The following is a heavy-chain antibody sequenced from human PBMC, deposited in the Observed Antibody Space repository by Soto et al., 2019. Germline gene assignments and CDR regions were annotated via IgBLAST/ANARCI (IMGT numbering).Heavy chain of an antibody. D-gene: IGHD6-6*01. CDR3: ARRGGSSSGYYYYAMDV. V-gene: IGHV4-31*02. CDR1: SDTRNSGGYC. Sequence: PSEILSLTWSVSSDTRNSGGYCWSWIRKHPGRGLECIGYIYSNGDTYYNPSLKSRVTISVDTSKNQFSLNLTSVTAADTAVYYCARRGGSSSGYYYYAMDVWGQGTTVTVSS. J-gene: IGHJ6*02. CDR2: IYSNGDT.